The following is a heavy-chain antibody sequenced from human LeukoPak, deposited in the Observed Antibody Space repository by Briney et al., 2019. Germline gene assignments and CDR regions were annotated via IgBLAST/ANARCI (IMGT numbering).Heavy chain of an antibody. CDR1: GYTFTSYY. CDR2: INPTGGST. D-gene: IGHD1-26*01. J-gene: IGHJ5*02. Sequence: ASVKVSCKASGYTFTSYYMHWVRQAPGQGLEWMGLINPTGGSTGYAQKFQGRVTMTRDMSTSTDYMELSSMRSEDTAIYYCARDNSVGDNAWWFDPWGQGTLVTVSS. V-gene: IGHV1-46*01. CDR3: ARDNSVGDNAWWFDP.